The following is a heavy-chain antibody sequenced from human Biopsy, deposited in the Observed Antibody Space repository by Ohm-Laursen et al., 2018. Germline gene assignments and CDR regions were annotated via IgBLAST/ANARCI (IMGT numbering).Heavy chain of an antibody. J-gene: IGHJ4*02. CDR1: GDSISSDYY. Sequence: TLSLTCPASGDSISSDYYWTWIRQVPGEGLEWIAYMHHSGPTYTYYNPSLKSRVAISVEVSKNQFSLKVSSVTAADTAVYFCTRKPNSLYYFDHWGQGTLVTVSS. V-gene: IGHV4-31*03. D-gene: IGHD1-14*01. CDR2: MHHSGPT. CDR3: TRKPNSLYYFDH.